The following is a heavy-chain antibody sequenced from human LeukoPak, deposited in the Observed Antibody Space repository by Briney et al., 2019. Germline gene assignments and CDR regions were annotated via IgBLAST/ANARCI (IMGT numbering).Heavy chain of an antibody. J-gene: IGHJ4*02. Sequence: PGGSLRLSCAASGFTFSSYGMHWVRQAPGKGLEWVAVIWYDGSHKYYADSVKGRFTISRDNSKNTLHLQMNSLRAEDTAVYYCARALGSYSDYWGQGTLVSVSS. V-gene: IGHV3-33*01. D-gene: IGHD1-26*01. CDR1: GFTFSSYG. CDR3: ARALGSYSDY. CDR2: IWYDGSHK.